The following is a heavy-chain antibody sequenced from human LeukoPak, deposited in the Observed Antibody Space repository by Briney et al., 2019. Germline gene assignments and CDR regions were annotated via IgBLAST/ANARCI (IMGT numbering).Heavy chain of an antibody. CDR2: ISAYNGNT. CDR1: GYTFTSYG. J-gene: IGHJ3*02. D-gene: IGHD6-6*01. Sequence: ASVKVSCKASGYTFTSYGISWVRQAPGQGLEWMGWISAYNGNTNYAQKLQGRVTMTTDTSTSTAYMELRSLRSDDTAVYYCARDWEYSSSPDAFDIWGQGTMVTVSS. CDR3: ARDWEYSSSPDAFDI. V-gene: IGHV1-18*01.